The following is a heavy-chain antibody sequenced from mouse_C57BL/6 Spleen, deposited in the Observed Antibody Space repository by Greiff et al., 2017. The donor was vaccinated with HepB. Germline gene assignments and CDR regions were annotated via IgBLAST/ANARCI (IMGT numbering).Heavy chain of an antibody. CDR2: ISSGGDYI. V-gene: IGHV5-9-1*02. J-gene: IGHJ4*01. D-gene: IGHD2-4*01. CDR3: TNDYDYAMDY. CDR1: GFTFSSYA. Sequence: DVMLVESVEGLVKPGGSLKLSCAASGFTFSSYAMSWVRQTPEKRLEWVAYISSGGDYIYYADTVKGRFTISRDNARNTLYLQMSSLKSEDTAMYYCTNDYDYAMDYWGQGTSVTVSS.